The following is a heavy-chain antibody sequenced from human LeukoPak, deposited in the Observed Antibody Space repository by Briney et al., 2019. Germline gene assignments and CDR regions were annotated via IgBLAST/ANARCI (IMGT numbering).Heavy chain of an antibody. V-gene: IGHV4-34*01. D-gene: IGHD3-16*01. CDR1: GGSFSGYY. CDR3: ARVPMGYYYMDV. CDR2: IYYSGST. Sequence: SETLSLTCAVYGGSFSGYYWGWIRQPPGKGLEWIGSIYYSGSTYYNPSLKSRVTISVDTSKNQFSLNLNSVTAADTAVYYCARVPMGYYYMDVWGKGTTVTVSS. J-gene: IGHJ6*03.